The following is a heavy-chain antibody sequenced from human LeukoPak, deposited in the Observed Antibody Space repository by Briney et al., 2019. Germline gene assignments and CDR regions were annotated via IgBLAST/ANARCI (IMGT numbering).Heavy chain of an antibody. CDR2: IYSGGST. D-gene: IGHD3-9*01. V-gene: IGHV3-53*01. CDR3: ARGYYDILTGSYYFDY. J-gene: IGHJ4*02. Sequence: PGGSLRLSCAASGFTLSSNYMSWVRQAPGKGLEWVSVIYSGGSTYYADSVKGRFTISRDNSKNTLYLQMNSLRAEDTAVYYCARGYYDILTGSYYFDYWGQGTQDTVSS. CDR1: GFTLSSNY.